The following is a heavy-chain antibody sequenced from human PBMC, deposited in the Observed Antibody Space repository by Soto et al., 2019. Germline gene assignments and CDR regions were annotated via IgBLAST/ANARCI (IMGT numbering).Heavy chain of an antibody. Sequence: ESLTISCTCSGYTFSAYWIAWVRQMPGKGLEWMGIIYPGDSDTKYSPAFQGQVTISADKSINTAYLQWTSLEASDTAMYYCARKFAPEFFDSWGQGTLVTVSS. V-gene: IGHV5-51*01. CDR1: GYTFSAYW. CDR2: IYPGDSDT. J-gene: IGHJ4*02. CDR3: ARKFAPEFFDS. D-gene: IGHD3-10*01.